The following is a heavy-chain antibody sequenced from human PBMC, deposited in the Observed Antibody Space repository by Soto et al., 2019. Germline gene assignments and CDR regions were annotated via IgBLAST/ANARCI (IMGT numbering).Heavy chain of an antibody. V-gene: IGHV3-7*01. CDR2: IAQDGSEI. CDR3: ARDLAGDYGMDV. D-gene: IGHD3-10*01. CDR1: GFTFSDYY. Sequence: GGSLRLSCATSGFTFSDYYMTWVRLAPGKGLEWVAYIAQDGSEIYNVDSVKGRFTISRDNAKKSVHLQMNSLRAEDTAVYYCARDLAGDYGMDVWGQGTTVTVSS. J-gene: IGHJ6*02.